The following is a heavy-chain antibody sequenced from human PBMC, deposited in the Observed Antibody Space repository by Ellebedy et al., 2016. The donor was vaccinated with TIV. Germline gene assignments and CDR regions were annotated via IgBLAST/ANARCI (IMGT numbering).Heavy chain of an antibody. Sequence: SETLSLTXAVYGGSFSGYYWSWIRQPPGKGLEWIGEINHSGSTNYNPSLKSRVTISVDTSKNQFSLKLSSVTAADTAVYYCARQRRIAAAPMGYWGQGTLVTVSS. D-gene: IGHD6-13*01. V-gene: IGHV4-34*01. CDR1: GGSFSGYY. CDR2: INHSGST. J-gene: IGHJ4*02. CDR3: ARQRRIAAAPMGY.